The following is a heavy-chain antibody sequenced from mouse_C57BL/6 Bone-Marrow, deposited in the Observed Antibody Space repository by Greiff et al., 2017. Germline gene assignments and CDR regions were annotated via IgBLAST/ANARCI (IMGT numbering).Heavy chain of an antibody. J-gene: IGHJ1*03. Sequence: EVKVVASGGGLVQPGGSLKLSCAASGFTFSDYYMSWVRQTPEKRLEWVAYISNGGGSTYYPDTVKGRLPISRANAKNTLYLQRSRLKSEDTAMYYCARRQYDDYDGNWYFDVWGTGTTVTVSS. V-gene: IGHV5-12*01. D-gene: IGHD2-4*01. CDR3: ARRQYDDYDGNWYFDV. CDR2: ISNGGGST. CDR1: GFTFSDYY.